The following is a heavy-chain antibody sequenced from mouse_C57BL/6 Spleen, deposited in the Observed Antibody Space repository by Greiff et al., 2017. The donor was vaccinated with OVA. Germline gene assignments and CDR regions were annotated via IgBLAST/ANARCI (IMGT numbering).Heavy chain of an antibody. CDR2: IDPSDSYT. CDR3: ARGEVRGRGVFDY. D-gene: IGHD1-1*01. Sequence: QVQLQQPGAELVKPGASVKLSCKASGYTFTSYWMQWVKQRPGQGLEWIGEIDPSDSYTNYNQKFKGKATLTVDKSSSTAYMQLSSLTSEDSAVYYCARGEVRGRGVFDYWGQGTTLTVSS. V-gene: IGHV1-50*01. J-gene: IGHJ2*01. CDR1: GYTFTSYW.